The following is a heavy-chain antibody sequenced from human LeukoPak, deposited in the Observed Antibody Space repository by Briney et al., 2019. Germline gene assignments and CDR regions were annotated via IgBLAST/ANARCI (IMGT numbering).Heavy chain of an antibody. CDR1: GYTFTGYY. V-gene: IGHV1-2*02. CDR2: INPNSGGT. J-gene: IGHJ4*02. Sequence: ASVKVSCKASGYTFTGYYMHWVRQAPGQGLEWIGWINPNSGGTYSAQKFQGRVTMTRDTSISTAYMDLSSLRSDDTAVYYCARAGSGYDYADWGQGTLVTVSS. D-gene: IGHD5-12*01. CDR3: ARAGSGYDYAD.